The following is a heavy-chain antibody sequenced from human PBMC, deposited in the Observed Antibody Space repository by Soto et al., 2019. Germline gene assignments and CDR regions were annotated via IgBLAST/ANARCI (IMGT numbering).Heavy chain of an antibody. V-gene: IGHV2-26*01. CDR2: IFSNDEN. J-gene: IGHJ3*02. CDR3: ARMQLVRAFDI. CDR1: GFSLSNARMG. D-gene: IGHD6-13*01. Sequence: QVTLKESGPVLVKPTETLTLTCTVPGFSLSNARMGVSWIRQPPGKALEWLAHIFSNDENTYSTSLKSRLTISEDTAKSPVVLTMTNMDPVDTATYSWARMQLVRAFDIGGQGTMVTVSS.